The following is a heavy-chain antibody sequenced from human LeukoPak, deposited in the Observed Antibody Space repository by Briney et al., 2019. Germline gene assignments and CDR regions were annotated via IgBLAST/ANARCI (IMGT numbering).Heavy chain of an antibody. D-gene: IGHD3-3*01. Sequence: ASVKVSCKASGYTFTSYYMHWVRQAPGQGLEWMGIINPSGGSTSYAQKFQGRVTITADESTSTAYMELSSLRSEDTAVYYCARPHGGFWSGYYADYYYYGMDVWGQGTTVTVSS. CDR2: INPSGGST. CDR1: GYTFTSYY. CDR3: ARPHGGFWSGYYADYYYYGMDV. J-gene: IGHJ6*02. V-gene: IGHV1-46*01.